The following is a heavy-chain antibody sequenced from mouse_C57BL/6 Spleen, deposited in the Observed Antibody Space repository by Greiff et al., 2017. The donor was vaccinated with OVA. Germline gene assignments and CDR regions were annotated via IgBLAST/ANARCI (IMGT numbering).Heavy chain of an antibody. J-gene: IGHJ1*03. CDR3: TSITTVVAEDWYFDV. CDR1: GFNIKDYY. CDR2: IDPEDGDT. D-gene: IGHD1-1*01. Sequence: VQLKESGAELVRPGASVKLSCTASGFNIKDYYMHWVKQRPEQGLEWIGRIDPEDGDTEYAPKFQGKATMTADTSSNTAYLQLSSLTSEDTAVYYCTSITTVVAEDWYFDVWGTGTTVTVSS. V-gene: IGHV14-1*01.